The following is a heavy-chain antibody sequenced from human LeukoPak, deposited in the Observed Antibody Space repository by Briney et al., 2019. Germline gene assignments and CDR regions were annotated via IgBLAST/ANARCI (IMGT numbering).Heavy chain of an antibody. V-gene: IGHV5-51*01. J-gene: IGHJ4*02. D-gene: IGHD1-26*01. Sequence: GESLKISCKGSGYIFTYYWIGGVRHTREKGVEWMGIIYPGDSDTRYSPSFQGQVTISADKSISTAYLQWSSLKASDTAMYYCARQRTYSGSYSDYWGQGALVTVSS. CDR3: ARQRTYSGSYSDY. CDR1: GYIFTYYW. CDR2: IYPGDSDT.